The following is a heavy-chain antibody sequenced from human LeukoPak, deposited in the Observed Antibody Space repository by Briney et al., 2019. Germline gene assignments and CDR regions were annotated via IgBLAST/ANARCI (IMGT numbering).Heavy chain of an antibody. Sequence: PSETLSLTCTVSDYSISSNYYWGWIRPPPGKGLEWIGSIYHSGTTYYNPSLNSRVTISVDTSKNHFSLRLSSVTAADTAIYYCARRGNWFDPWGQGTLVIVSS. CDR1: DYSISSNYY. CDR2: IYHSGTT. J-gene: IGHJ5*02. V-gene: IGHV4-38-2*02. CDR3: ARRGNWFDP. D-gene: IGHD3-10*01.